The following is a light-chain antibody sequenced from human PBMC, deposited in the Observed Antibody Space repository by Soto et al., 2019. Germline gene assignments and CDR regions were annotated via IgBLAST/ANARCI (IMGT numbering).Light chain of an antibody. CDR3: QSYDSSLSGYV. CDR2: GST. Sequence: QSALAQPPSLSGAPGQRVTISCTGSGSNIGAPYDVHWYQHLPGTAPKLLIYGSTNRPSGVPGRFSGSKSGTSASLAITGLXAEDEADYYCQSYDSSLSGYVFGAGTKVTVL. V-gene: IGLV1-40*01. CDR1: GSNIGAPYD. J-gene: IGLJ1*01.